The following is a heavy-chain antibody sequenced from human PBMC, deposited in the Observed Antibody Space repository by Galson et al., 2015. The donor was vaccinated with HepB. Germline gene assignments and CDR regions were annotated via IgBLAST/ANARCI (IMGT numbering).Heavy chain of an antibody. Sequence: QSGAEVKKPGESLRISCKGSGYSFTSYWISWVRQMPGKGLEWMGRIDPSDSYTNYSPSFQGHVTISADKSISTAYLQWSSLKASDTAMYYCARGTVVVPAAIVTNFWFDPWGQGTLVTVSS. V-gene: IGHV5-10-1*01. D-gene: IGHD2-2*01. J-gene: IGHJ5*02. CDR3: ARGTVVVPAAIVTNFWFDP. CDR1: GYSFTSYW. CDR2: IDPSDSYT.